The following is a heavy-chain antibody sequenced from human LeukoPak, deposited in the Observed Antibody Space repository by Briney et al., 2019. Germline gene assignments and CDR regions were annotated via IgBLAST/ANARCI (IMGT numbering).Heavy chain of an antibody. Sequence: PGGSLRLSCAASGFTFSSYAMSWVRQAPGKGLEWVSAISGSGGSTYYADSVKGRFTISRDNSKNTLYLQMNSLRAEDTAVYYCARFTGSGDTPNYYYYYYMDVWGKGTTVTVSS. CDR1: GFTFSSYA. CDR2: ISGSGGST. J-gene: IGHJ6*03. CDR3: ARFTGSGDTPNYYYYYYMDV. D-gene: IGHD1-1*01. V-gene: IGHV3-23*01.